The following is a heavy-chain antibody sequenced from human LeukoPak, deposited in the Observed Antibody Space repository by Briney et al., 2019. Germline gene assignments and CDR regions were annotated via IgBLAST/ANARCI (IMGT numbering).Heavy chain of an antibody. CDR1: GFTVSSNY. V-gene: IGHV3-53*01. Sequence: EGSLRLSCAASGFTVSSNYMSWVRQAPGKGLEWVSVIYSGGSTYYADSVKGRFTISRDNSKNTLYLQMNSLRAEDTAVYYCARGLAVAAPGAFDIWGQGTMVTVSS. CDR2: IYSGGST. J-gene: IGHJ3*02. D-gene: IGHD6-19*01. CDR3: ARGLAVAAPGAFDI.